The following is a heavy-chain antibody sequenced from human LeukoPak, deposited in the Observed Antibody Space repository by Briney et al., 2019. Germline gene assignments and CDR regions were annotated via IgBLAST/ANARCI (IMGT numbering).Heavy chain of an antibody. CDR3: ASERGPEGGMDV. CDR2: MYYGGNT. D-gene: IGHD3-16*01. V-gene: IGHV4-59*08. CDR1: GGSIRSHY. J-gene: IGHJ6*02. Sequence: PSETLSLTCPVSGGSIRSHYWGWLRQPPGKGLEWIGYMYYGGNTNYNPSLKSRVTKSADTSKKQFTLTLSAVTAADTAVYYCASERGPEGGMDVWGRGTTVTASS.